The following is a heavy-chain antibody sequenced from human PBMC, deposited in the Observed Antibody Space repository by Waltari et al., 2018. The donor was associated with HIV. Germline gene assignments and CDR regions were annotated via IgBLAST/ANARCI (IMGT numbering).Heavy chain of an antibody. CDR2: ISAGGTK. D-gene: IGHD6-19*01. CDR3: AKAVGDTSGRYWGGDV. Sequence: EVPLVESGGGLVQPGGSLRRSGAGSGSRFSNSEMTWVRQAPGKGLEGISYISAGGTKYYADSVKGRFSISRDNAKNSLYLQMNSLRAEYTAVYYCAKAVGDTSGRYWGGDVWGQGTTVTVSS. V-gene: IGHV3-48*03. J-gene: IGHJ6*02. CDR1: GSRFSNSE.